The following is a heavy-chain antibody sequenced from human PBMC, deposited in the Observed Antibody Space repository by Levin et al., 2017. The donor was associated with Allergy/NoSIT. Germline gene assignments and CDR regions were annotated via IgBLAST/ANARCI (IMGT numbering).Heavy chain of an antibody. J-gene: IGHJ6*02. D-gene: IGHD6-6*01. CDR1: GDSVSSNSAA. V-gene: IGHV6-1*01. CDR3: GFSSSSYYYYGMGV. CDR2: TYYRSKWYN. Sequence: SETLSLTCAISGDSVSSNSAAWNWIRQSPSRGLEWLGRTYYRSKWYNDYAVSVKSRITINPDTSKNQFSLHLNSVTPEDTAVYYCGFSSSSYYYYGMGVWGQGTTVTVSS.